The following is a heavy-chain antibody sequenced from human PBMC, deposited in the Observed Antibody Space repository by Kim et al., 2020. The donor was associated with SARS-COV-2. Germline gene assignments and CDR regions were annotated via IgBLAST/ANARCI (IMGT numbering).Heavy chain of an antibody. D-gene: IGHD6-19*01. Sequence: GGSLRLSCAASGFTFSDYYMSWIRQAPGKGLEWVSYISSSSSYTNYADSVKGRFTISRDNAKNSLYLQMNSLRAEDTAVYYCARVSSGWSGDYFDYWGQGTLVTVSS. V-gene: IGHV3-11*05. CDR3: ARVSSGWSGDYFDY. CDR1: GFTFSDYY. J-gene: IGHJ4*02. CDR2: ISSSSSYT.